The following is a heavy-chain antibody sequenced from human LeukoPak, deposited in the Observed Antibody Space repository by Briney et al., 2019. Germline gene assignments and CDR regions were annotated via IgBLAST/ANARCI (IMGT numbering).Heavy chain of an antibody. J-gene: IGHJ4*02. CDR3: ARERNMGGQQLADY. V-gene: IGHV1-18*01. CDR1: GYTFTGYG. Sequence: ASVKVSCKASGYTFTGYGISWVRQAPGQGLEWMGWTYNGNTKYAQKLQGRVTMTTDTSTNTAYMDLRSLRSDDTAVYYCARERNMGGQQLADYWGQGTLVTVSS. D-gene: IGHD6-13*01. CDR2: TYNGNT.